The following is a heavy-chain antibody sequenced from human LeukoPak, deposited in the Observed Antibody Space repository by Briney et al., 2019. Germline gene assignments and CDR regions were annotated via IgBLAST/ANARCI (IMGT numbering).Heavy chain of an antibody. V-gene: IGHV3-30-3*01. J-gene: IGHJ3*02. CDR2: ISYDGSNK. Sequence: GGSLRLSCAASGFTFSSYAMHWVRQAPGKGLEWVAVISYDGSNKYYADSVKGRFTIPRDNSKNTLYLQMNSLRAEDTAVYYCARAVTMIVVSPDAFDIWGQGTMVTVSS. CDR3: ARAVTMIVVSPDAFDI. CDR1: GFTFSSYA. D-gene: IGHD3-22*01.